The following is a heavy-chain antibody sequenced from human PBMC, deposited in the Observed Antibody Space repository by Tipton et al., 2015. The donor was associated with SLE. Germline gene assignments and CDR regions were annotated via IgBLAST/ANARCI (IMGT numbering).Heavy chain of an antibody. V-gene: IGHV1-8*02. Sequence: QSGPEVKKPGSSVKVSCKASGGTFSSYAISWVRQATGQGLEWMGWMNPNSGNTGYAQKFQGRVTMTRNTSISTAYMELSSLRSEDTAVYYCARGPYSGSYENFQHWGQGTLVTVSS. J-gene: IGHJ1*01. CDR3: ARGPYSGSYENFQH. D-gene: IGHD1-26*01. CDR2: MNPNSGNT. CDR1: GGTFSSYA.